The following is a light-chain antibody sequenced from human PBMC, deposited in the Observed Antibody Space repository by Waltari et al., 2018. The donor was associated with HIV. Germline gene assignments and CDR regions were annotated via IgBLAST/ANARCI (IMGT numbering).Light chain of an antibody. V-gene: IGLV1-47*01. J-gene: IGLJ3*02. Sequence: QSVLTQPPSASGTAGQSFSNACFGSKSNIGSNYVYWYRQLPGTAPKVLIYRTNQRSSGVPDRFSGSKSGTSASLAISGLRSHEEADYSCAAWDDILSGPLFGGGTKLTVL. CDR3: AAWDDILSGPL. CDR1: KSNIGSNY. CDR2: RTN.